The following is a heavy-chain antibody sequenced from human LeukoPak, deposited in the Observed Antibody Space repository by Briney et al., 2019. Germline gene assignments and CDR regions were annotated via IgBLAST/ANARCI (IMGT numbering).Heavy chain of an antibody. Sequence: ASVKVSCKASGYTFTSYGISWVRQAPGQGLEWMGWISAYNGNTNYAQKFQGRVTITADKSTSTAYMELSSLRSEDTAVYYCARDPPADYDYVWGSYRRFEYFQHWGQGTLVTVSS. V-gene: IGHV1-18*01. CDR3: ARDPPADYDYVWGSYRRFEYFQH. CDR2: ISAYNGNT. D-gene: IGHD3-16*02. J-gene: IGHJ1*01. CDR1: GYTFTSYG.